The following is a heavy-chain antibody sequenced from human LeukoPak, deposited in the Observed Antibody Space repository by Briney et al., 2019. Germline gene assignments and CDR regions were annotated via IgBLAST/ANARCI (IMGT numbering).Heavy chain of an antibody. CDR2: IYYSGST. Sequence: ASETLSLTCTVSGGSISSSSYYWGWIRQPPGKGLEWIGSIYYSGSTYYNPSLKSRVTISVDTSKNQFSLKLSSVTAADTAVYYCANVDIAVALNPDHAPYYFDYRGQGTLVTVSS. J-gene: IGHJ4*02. V-gene: IGHV4-39*01. D-gene: IGHD6-19*01. CDR3: ANVDIAVALNPDHAPYYFDY. CDR1: GGSISSSSYY.